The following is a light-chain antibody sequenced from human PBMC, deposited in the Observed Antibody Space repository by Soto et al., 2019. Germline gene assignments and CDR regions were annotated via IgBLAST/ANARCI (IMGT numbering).Light chain of an antibody. Sequence: EIVLNQSPATLSVSPGDGVTLSCRASQTVPSRIAWYQQKPGPAPRLLIYGASTRATGVPDRFSGTGSGTDFTLTISRLEREDFAVYYCQQYGSSPRTFGQGAIVDIK. CDR1: QTVPSR. CDR2: GAS. J-gene: IGKJ1*01. CDR3: QQYGSSPRT. V-gene: IGKV3-20*01.